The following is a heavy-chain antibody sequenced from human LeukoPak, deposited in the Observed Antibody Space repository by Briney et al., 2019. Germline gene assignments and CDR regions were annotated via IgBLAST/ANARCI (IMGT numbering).Heavy chain of an antibody. CDR2: IYYSGST. CDR1: GGSFSGNY. CDR3: ARLAATWFDP. D-gene: IGHD2-15*01. Sequence: SETLSLTCAVYGGSFSGNYWTWIRQPPGKGLEWIGSIYYSGSTYYNPSLKSRVTISVDTSKNQFSLKLSSVTAADTAVYYCARLAATWFDPWGQGTLVTVSS. J-gene: IGHJ5*02. V-gene: IGHV4-34*01.